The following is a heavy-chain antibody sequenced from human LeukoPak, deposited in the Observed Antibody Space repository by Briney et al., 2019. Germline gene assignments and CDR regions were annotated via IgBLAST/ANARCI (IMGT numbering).Heavy chain of an antibody. Sequence: TGGSLRLSCAASGFTFSSYSMNWVRQAPGKGLEWVSSISSSSSYIYYADSVKGRFTISRDNAKNSLYLQMNSLRAEDTAVYCCARAQYSANWFDPWGQGTLVTVSS. CDR3: ARAQYSANWFDP. V-gene: IGHV3-21*01. CDR1: GFTFSSYS. CDR2: ISSSSSYI. D-gene: IGHD4-11*01. J-gene: IGHJ5*02.